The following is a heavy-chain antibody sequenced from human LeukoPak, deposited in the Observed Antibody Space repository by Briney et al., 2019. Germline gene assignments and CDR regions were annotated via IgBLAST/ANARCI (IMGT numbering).Heavy chain of an antibody. CDR3: AKRRVVGATIGAFNM. D-gene: IGHD1-26*01. J-gene: IGHJ3*02. V-gene: IGHV3-23*01. CDR2: ISDSGDGT. CDR1: GFTFRSYA. Sequence: PGGSLRLSCAASGFTFRSYAMSWVRQSPVKGLEWVSAISDSGDGTYYADSVKARFTISRDNSKNTLYLQMNSLRAEDTAVYYCAKRRVVGATIGAFNMWGQGTMVTVSS.